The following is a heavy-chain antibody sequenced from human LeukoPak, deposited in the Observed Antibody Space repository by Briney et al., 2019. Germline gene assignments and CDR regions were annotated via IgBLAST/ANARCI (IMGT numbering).Heavy chain of an antibody. J-gene: IGHJ4*02. CDR1: GGSISSSNW. CDR3: ARQGYGDPFDY. CDR2: IYHSGST. Sequence: SETLSLTCAVSGGSISSSNWWSWVRQPPGKGLEWIGEIYHSGSTNYNPSLKSRVTISVDKSKNQFSLKLSSVTAANTAVYFCARQGYGDPFDYWGQGTLVTVSS. V-gene: IGHV4-4*02. D-gene: IGHD4-17*01.